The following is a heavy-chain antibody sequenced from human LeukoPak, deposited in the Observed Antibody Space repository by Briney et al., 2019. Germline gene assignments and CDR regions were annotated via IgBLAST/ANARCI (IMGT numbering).Heavy chain of an antibody. CDR2: IWYDGSNK. D-gene: IGHD2-15*01. V-gene: IGHV3-33*01. J-gene: IGHJ4*02. Sequence: GKSLRLSCAASGFTFSNYGMHWVRQAPGKGLEWVAVIWYDGSNKYYADSVKGRFIISRDNSKNTLYLQLNSLRAEDTAVYYCARSRVVVAATIPDWGQGTLVTVSS. CDR1: GFTFSNYG. CDR3: ARSRVVVAATIPD.